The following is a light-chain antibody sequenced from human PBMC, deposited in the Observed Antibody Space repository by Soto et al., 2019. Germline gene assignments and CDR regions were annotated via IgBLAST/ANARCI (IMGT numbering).Light chain of an antibody. V-gene: IGKV3-20*01. CDR1: QSVSSSS. CDR3: LQFDNSPLYT. Sequence: EIVLTQSPGTLSLSPGERATLSCRASQSVSSSSLAWYQHKPGQAPRLLIYGASSRATGIPDRFSGSGSGTDFSLTISRLKPEDFAVYYCLQFDNSPLYTFGQGTKLEIK. J-gene: IGKJ2*01. CDR2: GAS.